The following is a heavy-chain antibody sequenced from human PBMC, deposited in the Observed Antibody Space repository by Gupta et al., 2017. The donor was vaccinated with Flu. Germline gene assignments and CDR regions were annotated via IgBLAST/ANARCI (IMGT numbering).Heavy chain of an antibody. J-gene: IGHJ4*02. Sequence: EVQLVESGGGLVKPGGSLRLSCAASGFTFSSYSMNWVRQAPGKGLEWVSSISTTSSYIYYADSVKGRFTISRDNAKNSVHLQMNSLRAEDTAVYYCARDQLYDWGQGTLVTVSS. CDR3: ARDQLYD. D-gene: IGHD3-16*02. CDR2: ISTTSSYI. V-gene: IGHV3-21*01. CDR1: GFTFSSYS.